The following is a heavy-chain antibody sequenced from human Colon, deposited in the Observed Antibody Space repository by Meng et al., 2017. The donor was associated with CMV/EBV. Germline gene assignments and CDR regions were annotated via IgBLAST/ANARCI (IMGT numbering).Heavy chain of an antibody. J-gene: IGHJ5*02. Sequence: GESLKISCAASGFTFDDYAMYWVRQAPGKGLEWVALIRHDGTNKYYGDSVKGRFTISRDNAKNSLFLQMNSLRAEDTAVYYCARKGHVDIVGTAGNWFDPWGQGTLVTVSS. CDR1: GFTFDDYA. CDR2: IRHDGTNK. V-gene: IGHV3-33*07. D-gene: IGHD5-12*01. CDR3: ARKGHVDIVGTAGNWFDP.